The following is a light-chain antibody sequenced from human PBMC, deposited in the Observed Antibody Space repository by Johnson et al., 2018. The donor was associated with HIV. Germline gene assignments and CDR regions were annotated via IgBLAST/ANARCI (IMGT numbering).Light chain of an antibody. Sequence: QSMLTQPPSVSAAPGQKVTISCSGSSSNIGNNYVSWYQQVPGTAPKLLIFDNNKRPSGIPDRFSGSKSGTSATLDITGLQTGDEADYYCATWDNSLSAGRNVFGTGTKVTVL. CDR1: SSNIGNNY. V-gene: IGLV1-51*01. J-gene: IGLJ1*01. CDR3: ATWDNSLSAGRNV. CDR2: DNN.